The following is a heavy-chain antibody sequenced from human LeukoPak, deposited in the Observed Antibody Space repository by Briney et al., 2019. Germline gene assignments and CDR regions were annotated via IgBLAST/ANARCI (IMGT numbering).Heavy chain of an antibody. CDR2: IIPIFGTA. V-gene: IGHV1-69*13. CDR3: ARIPGYCSGGSCYPGAFDI. Sequence: ASVEVSCKASGGTFSSYAISWVRQAPGQGLEWMGGIIPIFGTANYAQKFQGRVTITADESTSTAYMELSSLRSEDTAVYYCARIPGYCSGGSCYPGAFDIWGQGTMVTVSS. J-gene: IGHJ3*02. D-gene: IGHD2-15*01. CDR1: GGTFSSYA.